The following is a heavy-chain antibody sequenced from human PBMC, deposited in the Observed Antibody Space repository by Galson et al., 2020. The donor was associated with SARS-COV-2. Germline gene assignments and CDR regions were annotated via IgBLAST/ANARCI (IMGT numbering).Heavy chain of an antibody. J-gene: IGHJ4*02. CDR1: GGSISSGGYY. D-gene: IGHD3-16*02. Sequence: ASETLSLTCTVSGGSISSGGYYWSWIRQHPGKGLEWIGYIYHSGSTYYNPSLKSRVTISVDRSKNQFSLKLSSVTAADTAVYYCARVYAYYDYVWGSYRPDYFDYWGQGTLVTVSS. CDR3: ARVYAYYDYVWGSYRPDYFDY. V-gene: IGHV4-30-2*01. CDR2: IYHSGST.